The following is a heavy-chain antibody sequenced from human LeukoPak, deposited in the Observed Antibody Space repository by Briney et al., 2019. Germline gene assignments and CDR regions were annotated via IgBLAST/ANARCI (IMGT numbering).Heavy chain of an antibody. D-gene: IGHD1-26*01. CDR3: AKAVGATGDYYYYMDV. CDR1: GFTFSSHG. CDR2: IQYDGRNK. V-gene: IGHV3-30*02. Sequence: GGSLRLSCAASGFTFSSHGMHWVRQAPGKGLEWVAFIQYDGRNKYDADSVRGRFTVSRDNSKNTLYLQMNSLRAEDTAVYYCAKAVGATGDYYYYMDVWGKGTTVTVSS. J-gene: IGHJ6*03.